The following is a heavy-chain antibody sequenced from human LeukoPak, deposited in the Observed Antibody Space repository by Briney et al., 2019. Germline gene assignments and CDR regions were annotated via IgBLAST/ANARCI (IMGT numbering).Heavy chain of an antibody. CDR1: GFTVSSNY. J-gene: IGHJ4*02. Sequence: GGSLRLSCAASGFTVSSNYMSWVRQAPGKGLEWVSVIYSGGSTYYADSVKGRFTISRDNSKNTLYLQMNSLRAEDTAVYYCARDRPFYDILTGYYTSDYWGQGTLVTVSS. CDR3: ARDRPFYDILTGYYTSDY. CDR2: IYSGGST. V-gene: IGHV3-53*01. D-gene: IGHD3-9*01.